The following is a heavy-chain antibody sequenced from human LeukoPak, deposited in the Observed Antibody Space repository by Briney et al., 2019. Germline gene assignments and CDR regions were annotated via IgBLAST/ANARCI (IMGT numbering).Heavy chain of an antibody. D-gene: IGHD3-10*01. V-gene: IGHV3-48*04. CDR2: ISYDSAIK. CDR3: AKDINTMVRGVIIGFDY. Sequence: GGSLRLSCAASGFTLSRDSMNWVRQAPGKGLEWISYISYDSAIKYYADSVRGRFTISRDNAKNSLYLQMNSLRAEDTALYYCAKDINTMVRGVIIGFDYWGQGTLVTVSS. J-gene: IGHJ4*02. CDR1: GFTLSRDS.